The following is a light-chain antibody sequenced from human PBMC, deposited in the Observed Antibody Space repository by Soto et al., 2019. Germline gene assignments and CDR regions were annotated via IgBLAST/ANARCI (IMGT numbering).Light chain of an antibody. CDR3: QQRSNWPLT. CDR1: QNVSNNY. CDR2: SAS. V-gene: IGKV3D-20*02. J-gene: IGKJ4*01. Sequence: IVLTQSPGILSLSPGERATLSCRASQNVSNNYLAWYQQRPGQIPRLLIYSASSRAAGIPDRFSGSGSGTDFTLTISSLEPEDFAVYYCQQRSNWPLTFGGGTKVDIK.